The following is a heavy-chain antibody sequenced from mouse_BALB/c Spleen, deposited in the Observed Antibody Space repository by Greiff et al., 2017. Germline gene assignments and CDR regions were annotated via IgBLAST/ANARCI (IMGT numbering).Heavy chain of an antibody. Sequence: EVKLVESGPGLVKPSQSLSLTCTVTGYSITSDYAWHWIRQFPGNKLEWMGYISYSGSTSYNPSLKSRISITRDTSKNQFFLQLNSVTTEDTATYYCARYYGNYEAWFAYWGQGTLVTVSA. CDR1: GYSITSDYA. J-gene: IGHJ3*01. CDR2: ISYSGST. V-gene: IGHV3-2*02. CDR3: ARYYGNYEAWFAY. D-gene: IGHD2-1*01.